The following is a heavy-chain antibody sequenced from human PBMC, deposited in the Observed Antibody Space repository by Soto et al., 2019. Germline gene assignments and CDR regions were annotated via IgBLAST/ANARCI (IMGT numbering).Heavy chain of an antibody. CDR1: GYTFTGYY. D-gene: IGHD4-17*01. V-gene: IGHV1-2*04. CDR3: AREDLAYGGKPFDY. Sequence: QVQLVQSGAEVKKPGASVKVSCKASGYTFTGYYMHWVRQAPGQGLEWMGWINPNSGGTNYAQKFQGWVTMTRDTXXSTAYMELSRLRSDDTAVYYCAREDLAYGGKPFDYWGQGTLVTVSS. J-gene: IGHJ4*02. CDR2: INPNSGGT.